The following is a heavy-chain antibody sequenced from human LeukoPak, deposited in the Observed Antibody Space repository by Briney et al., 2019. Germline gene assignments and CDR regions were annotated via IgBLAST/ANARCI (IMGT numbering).Heavy chain of an antibody. CDR2: IIPILGIA. V-gene: IGHV1-69*10. D-gene: IGHD1-26*01. J-gene: IGHJ4*02. Sequence: GASVKVSCKASGGTFSSYAISWVRQAPGQGLEWMGGIIPILGIANYAQKFQGRVTITADKSTSTAYMELSSLRSEDTAVYYCARGTVGATIDYWGQGTLVTVSS. CDR3: ARGTVGATIDY. CDR1: GGTFSSYA.